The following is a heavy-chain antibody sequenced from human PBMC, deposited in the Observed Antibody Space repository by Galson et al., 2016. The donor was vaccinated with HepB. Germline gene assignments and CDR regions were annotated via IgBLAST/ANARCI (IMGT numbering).Heavy chain of an antibody. CDR3: AKVYSRPRYYWYGMDS. CDR2: ISDSGDET. D-gene: IGHD2-21*01. V-gene: IGHV3-23*01. J-gene: IGHJ6*02. Sequence: SLRLSCAASGFSFSSYAMTWVRQAPGKGLESVSGISDSGDETYYADSVKGRFAISRDNAKKTLWLQMNSLRAEDTAVYYCAKVYSRPRYYWYGMDSWGQGTTVTVSS. CDR1: GFSFSSYA.